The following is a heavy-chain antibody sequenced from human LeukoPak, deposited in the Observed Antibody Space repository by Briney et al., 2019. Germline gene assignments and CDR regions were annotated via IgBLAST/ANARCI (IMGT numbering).Heavy chain of an antibody. CDR3: ARDSGVVAATLSPNWFDP. J-gene: IGHJ5*02. CDR1: GGSISSYY. CDR2: IYTSGST. Sequence: SETLSLTCTVSGGSISSYYWSWIRQPAGKGLEWIGRIYTSGSTTYNPSLMSRVSMSVATPKNQFSLKLSSVTAADTAVYYCARDSGVVAATLSPNWFDPWGQGTLVTVSS. V-gene: IGHV4-4*07. D-gene: IGHD2-15*01.